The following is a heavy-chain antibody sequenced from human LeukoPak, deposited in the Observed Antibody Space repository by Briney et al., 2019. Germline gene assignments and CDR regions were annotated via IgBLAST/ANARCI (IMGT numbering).Heavy chain of an antibody. CDR1: GYTFTSYA. Sequence: ASVKVSCKASGYTFTSYAMHWVRQAPGQRLEWMGWINAVNGNTKYSQKFQGRVTITRDTSASTAYMELSSLRSEDTAVYYCARGGAVRVNSAYGDYRFDYWGQGTLVTVSS. D-gene: IGHD4-17*01. CDR3: ARGGAVRVNSAYGDYRFDY. V-gene: IGHV1-3*01. J-gene: IGHJ4*02. CDR2: INAVNGNT.